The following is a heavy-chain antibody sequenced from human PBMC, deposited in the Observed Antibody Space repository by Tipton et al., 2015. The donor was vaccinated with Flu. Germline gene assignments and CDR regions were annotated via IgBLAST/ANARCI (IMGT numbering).Heavy chain of an antibody. J-gene: IGHJ3*02. CDR3: ARRPYMSSSDLYAFDI. Sequence: TLSLTCYVSRGSIMSGSPFWSWLRQPAGKGLQWIGRVHTSGTPDYNPSLQSRISISIDTPNNQYSLKIYSVTAEDTAIYYCARRPYMSSSDLYAFDIWGQGTMVTVSS. CDR2: VHTSGTP. V-gene: IGHV4-61*02. CDR1: RGSIMSGSPF. D-gene: IGHD6-6*01.